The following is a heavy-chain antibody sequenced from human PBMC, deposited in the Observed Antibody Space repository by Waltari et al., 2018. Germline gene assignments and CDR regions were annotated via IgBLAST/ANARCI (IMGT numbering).Heavy chain of an antibody. D-gene: IGHD2-15*01. CDR3: ARDRVVVAATFDY. CDR2: INAGNGNT. V-gene: IGHV1-3*01. J-gene: IGHJ4*02. CDR1: GSTFPSYA. Sequence: HVQLVQSGAEVKKPGASVKVSCKASGSTFPSYALHWVRQAPGQRLEWMGWINAGNGNTKYSQKFQGRVTITRDTSASTAYMELSSLRSEDTAVYYCARDRVVVAATFDYWGQGTLVTVSS.